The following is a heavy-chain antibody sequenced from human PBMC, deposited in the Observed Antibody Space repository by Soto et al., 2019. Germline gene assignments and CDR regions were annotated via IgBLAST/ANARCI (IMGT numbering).Heavy chain of an antibody. CDR2: IYYSGTT. CDR3: ASTYYTGDSGPYDY. V-gene: IGHV4-31*03. CDR1: GDSISSGGYY. Sequence: QVQPQESGPGLVKPSQTLSLTCTVSGDSISSGGYYWSWIRQHPGKGLEWIGYIYYSGTTYYNPSLESRVSISADTSENQFSLKVKSVTVADTAVYYCASTYYTGDSGPYDYWGQGTLVTVSS. J-gene: IGHJ4*02. D-gene: IGHD1-26*01.